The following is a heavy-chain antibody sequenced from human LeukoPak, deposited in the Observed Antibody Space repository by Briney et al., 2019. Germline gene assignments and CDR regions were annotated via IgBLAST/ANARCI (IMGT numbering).Heavy chain of an antibody. CDR3: ARANWVVPATMDV. V-gene: IGHV4-59*01. CDR2: IYYSGST. Sequence: SETLSLTCTVSGGSISSYYWSWIRQPPGKGLEWIGYIYYSGSTNYNPSLKSRVTISVDTSKNQFSLKLSSVTAADTAVYYCARANWVVPATMDVWGQGTTVTVSS. CDR1: GGSISSYY. J-gene: IGHJ6*02. D-gene: IGHD2-2*01.